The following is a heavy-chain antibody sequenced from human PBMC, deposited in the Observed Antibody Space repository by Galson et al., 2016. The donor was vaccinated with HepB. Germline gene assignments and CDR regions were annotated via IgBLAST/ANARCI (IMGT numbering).Heavy chain of an antibody. D-gene: IGHD6-13*01. J-gene: IGHJ4*02. V-gene: IGHV3-23*01. CDR3: AKDLAYSSSCSDY. Sequence: SLRLSCAASGFTFSGYAMSWVRQAPGKGLEWVSGISGGGGSTYFAASVEGRFTISRDNSNNTLYLHMNSLRAEHTAVYYCAKDLAYSSSCSDYWGQGTLVTVSS. CDR1: GFTFSGYA. CDR2: ISGGGGST.